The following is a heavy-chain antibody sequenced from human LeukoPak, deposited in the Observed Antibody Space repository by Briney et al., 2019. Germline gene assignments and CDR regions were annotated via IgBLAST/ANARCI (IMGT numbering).Heavy chain of an antibody. CDR3: ARGSNSAFDI. Sequence: SQTLSLTCALSGDIVSRKAVAWNWIRQSPSRGLEWLGRAYSGSNDYAVSVKGRITINADTSKNQFSLQLNSVTPEDTAVYYCARGSNSAFDIWGLGTTVTVSS. CDR2: AYSGSN. J-gene: IGHJ3*02. V-gene: IGHV6-1*01. CDR1: GDIVSRKAVA. D-gene: IGHD2-8*01.